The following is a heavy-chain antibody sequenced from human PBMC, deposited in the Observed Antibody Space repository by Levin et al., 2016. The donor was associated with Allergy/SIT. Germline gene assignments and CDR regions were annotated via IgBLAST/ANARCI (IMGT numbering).Heavy chain of an antibody. J-gene: IGHJ4*02. CDR2: IKSKTDGGTT. D-gene: IGHD3-22*01. Sequence: GESLKISCAASGFTFSNAWMSWVRQAPGKGLEWVGRIKSKTDGGTTDYAAPVKGRFTISRDDSKNTLYLQMNSLKTEDTAVYYCTTSSSGYYPNFDYWGQGTLVTVSS. CDR3: TTSSSGYYPNFDY. CDR1: GFTFSNAW. V-gene: IGHV3-15*01.